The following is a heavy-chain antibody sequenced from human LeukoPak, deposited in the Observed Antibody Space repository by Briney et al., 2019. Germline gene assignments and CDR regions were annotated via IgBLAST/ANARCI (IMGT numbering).Heavy chain of an antibody. CDR1: GYTFTSHD. V-gene: IGHV1-8*01. Sequence: GASVKVSCRASGYTFTSHDINWVRQATGEGLEWMGWMNPNSGNTGYAQKFQGRVTMTRNTSISTAYMELSSLRSEDTAVYYCARVDYSNHLSGMDVWGQGTTVTVSS. J-gene: IGHJ6*02. D-gene: IGHD4-11*01. CDR2: MNPNSGNT. CDR3: ARVDYSNHLSGMDV.